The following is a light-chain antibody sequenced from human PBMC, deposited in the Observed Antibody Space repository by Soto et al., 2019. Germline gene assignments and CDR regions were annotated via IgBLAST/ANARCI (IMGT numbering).Light chain of an antibody. Sequence: EIVMMQFPATLSVSPGERATLSCRASQSVSSNLAWYQQKPGQAPRLLIYGASTRATGIPARFSGSGSGTEFTLTISSLQSEDFAVYYCQQYNNWPPTFGQGTKV. CDR1: QSVSSN. J-gene: IGKJ1*01. CDR3: QQYNNWPPT. V-gene: IGKV3-15*01. CDR2: GAS.